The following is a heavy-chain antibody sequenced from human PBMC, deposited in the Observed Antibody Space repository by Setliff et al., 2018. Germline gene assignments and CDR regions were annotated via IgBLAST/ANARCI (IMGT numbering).Heavy chain of an antibody. V-gene: IGHV3-73*01. D-gene: IGHD5-18*01. CDR2: IRGRTDNYAT. CDR1: GGSISGHY. Sequence: ETLSLTCTISGGSISGHYWTWIRQPPGKGLEWIGRIRGRTDNYATAYDASVRGRFTISRDDSKNTAYLQMNSLKTEDTAVYYCTFARDGYDVFDIWGQGTMVTVSS. CDR3: TFARDGYDVFDI. J-gene: IGHJ3*02.